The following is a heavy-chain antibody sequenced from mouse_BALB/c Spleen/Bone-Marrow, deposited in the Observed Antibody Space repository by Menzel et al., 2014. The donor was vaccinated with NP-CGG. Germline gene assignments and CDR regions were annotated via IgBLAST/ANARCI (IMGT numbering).Heavy chain of an antibody. Sequence: VKLVESGAELVRPGASVTLSCKASGYTFTDYEMHWVKQTPVHGLEWIGAIDPETGGTAYNQKFKGKATLTADKSSSTASMERRSVSYEDSAVYYCTRGGNFFTTGVVDFDYWGEGTTLTVSS. CDR3: TRGGNFFTTGVVDFDY. CDR1: GYTFTDYE. J-gene: IGHJ2*01. CDR2: IDPETGGT. D-gene: IGHD1-1*01. V-gene: IGHV1-15*01.